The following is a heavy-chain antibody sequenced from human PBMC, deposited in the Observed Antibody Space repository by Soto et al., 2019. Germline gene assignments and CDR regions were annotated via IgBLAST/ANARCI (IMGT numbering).Heavy chain of an antibody. D-gene: IGHD3-3*02. V-gene: IGHV1-69*12. CDR1: GGTFSTAA. CDR3: ARDQDRPQLGGNYYYIMDV. CDR2: IMPIFRTA. Sequence: QVQVEQSGAEVKKPGSSVKVSCKASGGTFSTAAISWVRQAPGQGLEWMGGIMPIFRTAYYAQKFQGRVTITADESTSTAYLELRSLSSEDTAIYYCARDQDRPQLGGNYYYIMDVWGQGTTVTVSS. J-gene: IGHJ6*02.